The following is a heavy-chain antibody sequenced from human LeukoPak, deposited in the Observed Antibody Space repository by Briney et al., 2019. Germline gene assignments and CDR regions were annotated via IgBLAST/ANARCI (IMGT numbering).Heavy chain of an antibody. CDR2: IIPIFGTA. CDR3: ARDIDDILTGYGGFDY. J-gene: IGHJ4*02. V-gene: IGHV1-69*05. CDR1: GGTFSSYA. Sequence: SVKVSCKASGGTFSSYAISWVRQAPGQGLEWMGGIIPIFGTANYAQKFQGRVTITTDESTSTAYMELSSLRSEDTAVYYCARDIDDILTGYGGFDYWGQGTLVTVAS. D-gene: IGHD3-9*01.